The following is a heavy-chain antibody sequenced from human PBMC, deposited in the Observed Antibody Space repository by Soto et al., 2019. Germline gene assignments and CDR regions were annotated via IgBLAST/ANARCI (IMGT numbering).Heavy chain of an antibody. Sequence: SETLSLTCTVSGGSISSYYWSWIRQPAGKGLEWIGRIYTSGSTNYNPSLKSRVTMSVDTSKNQFSLKLSSVTAADTAVYYCAVYYGSGSTFYDWFDPWGQGTMVTVSS. J-gene: IGHJ5*02. CDR1: GGSISSYY. V-gene: IGHV4-4*07. CDR3: AVYYGSGSTFYDWFDP. CDR2: IYTSGST. D-gene: IGHD3-10*01.